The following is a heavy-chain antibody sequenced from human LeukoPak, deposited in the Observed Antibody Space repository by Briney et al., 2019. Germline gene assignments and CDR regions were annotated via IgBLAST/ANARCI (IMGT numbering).Heavy chain of an antibody. Sequence: SGGSLRLSCAASGFTFSSYSMNWVRQAPGKGLEWVSSISSSSSYIYYADSVKGRFTISRDNAKNSLYLQMSSLRAEDTAVYYCARDLGDYGDTRFDPWGQGTLVTVSS. CDR2: ISSSSSYI. CDR1: GFTFSSYS. CDR3: ARDLGDYGDTRFDP. V-gene: IGHV3-21*01. J-gene: IGHJ5*02. D-gene: IGHD4-17*01.